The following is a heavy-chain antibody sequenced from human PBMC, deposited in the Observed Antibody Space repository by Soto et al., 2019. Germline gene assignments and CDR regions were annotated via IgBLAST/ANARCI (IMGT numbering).Heavy chain of an antibody. CDR3: ARSPGGYDIE. V-gene: IGHV3-74*01. Sequence: EVQLVESGGGLVQPGGSLRLSCVDSGFSFSNYWMHWVRQGPGKGLLWVARINPEGSSTNYADSAEGRFTISRDNARNTGDLQMNSLRAEDTAGYYCARSPGGYDIEWGQGTMVTVSS. CDR2: INPEGSST. D-gene: IGHD2-15*01. J-gene: IGHJ3*01. CDR1: GFSFSNYW.